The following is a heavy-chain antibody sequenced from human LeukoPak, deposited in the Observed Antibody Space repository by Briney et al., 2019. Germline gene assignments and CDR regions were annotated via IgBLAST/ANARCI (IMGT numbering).Heavy chain of an antibody. CDR2: IIPIFGTA. D-gene: IGHD5-12*01. J-gene: IGHJ6*03. CDR1: GGTFSSYA. V-gene: IGHV1-69*05. Sequence: SVKVSCKASGGTFSSYAISWVRQAPGQGLEWMGGIIPIFGTANYAQKFQGRVTITTDESTSTAYMELSSLRSEDTAVYYCARGSGYSGYDGKLYYYYYMDVWGKGTTVTVS. CDR3: ARGSGYSGYDGKLYYYYYMDV.